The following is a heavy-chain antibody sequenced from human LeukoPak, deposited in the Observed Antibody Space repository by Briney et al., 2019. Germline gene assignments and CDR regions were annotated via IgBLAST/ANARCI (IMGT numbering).Heavy chain of an antibody. J-gene: IGHJ4*02. CDR1: GGSISSYY. D-gene: IGHD6-19*01. CDR2: IYTSGST. CDR3: ARDGVIAVAGSRGGHYFDY. Sequence: PSETLSLTCTVSGGSISSYYWSWIRQPAGKGLEWIGRIYTSGSTNYNPSLKSRVTISVDKSKNQFSLKLSSVTAADTAVYYCARDGVIAVAGSRGGHYFDYWGQGILVTVSS. V-gene: IGHV4-4*07.